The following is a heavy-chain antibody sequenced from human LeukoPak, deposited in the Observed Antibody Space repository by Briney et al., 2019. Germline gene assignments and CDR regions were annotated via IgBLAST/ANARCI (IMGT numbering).Heavy chain of an antibody. J-gene: IGHJ6*03. D-gene: IGHD2-15*01. CDR3: ARVLRYCSGGNCYSGGLGYMDV. CDR2: ISRSGSTK. V-gene: IGHV3-11*01. Sequence: PGGSLRLSCAASGFTFSDYNMRWIRQAPGQGLEWVSSISRSGSTKNYADSVKGRFILSRDNEKKSLFLQMNSLRAEDTAVYYCARVLRYCSGGNCYSGGLGYMDVWGKGTTVTISS. CDR1: GFTFSDYN.